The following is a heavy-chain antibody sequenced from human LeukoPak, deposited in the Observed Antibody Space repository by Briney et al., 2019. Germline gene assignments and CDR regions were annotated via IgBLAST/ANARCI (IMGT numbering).Heavy chain of an antibody. J-gene: IGHJ4*02. V-gene: IGHV3-48*03. D-gene: IGHD5-18*01. Sequence: QTGGSLRLSRAASGFTFSSYEMNWVRQAPGKGLEWVSYISSSGSTIYYADSVKGRFTISRDNAKNSLYLQMNSLRAEDTAVYYCARGSSGYSYGYDFDYWGQGTLVTVSS. CDR2: ISSSGSTI. CDR1: GFTFSSYE. CDR3: ARGSSGYSYGYDFDY.